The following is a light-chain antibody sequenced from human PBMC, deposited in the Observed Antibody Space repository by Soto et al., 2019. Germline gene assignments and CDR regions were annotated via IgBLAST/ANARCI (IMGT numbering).Light chain of an antibody. V-gene: IGKV1-9*01. J-gene: IGKJ1*01. CDR3: QPYNSYSRT. CDR1: QGISQY. CDR2: AAT. Sequence: DIHLAQSPSVLSASGGDRVTISCRASQGISQYVAWYQQKPGKAPKLLIYAATVLQGGVPSRFSGSGSGTEFTLTISSLQPDDFATYYCQPYNSYSRTFGQGTKVDI.